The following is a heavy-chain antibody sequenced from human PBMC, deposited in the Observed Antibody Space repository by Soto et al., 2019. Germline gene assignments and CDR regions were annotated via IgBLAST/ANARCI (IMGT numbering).Heavy chain of an antibody. D-gene: IGHD2-21*02. V-gene: IGHV2-5*02. CDR1: GFSLDTGGVG. CDR2: LYWDGDK. CDR3: VHSRCGGDCLQPYSSHWYYGVDV. Sequence: QITLKESGPTLVKPTQTLTLTCTFSGFSLDTGGVGVGWIRQALGKAPEWLILLYWDGDKRYNPSLKSRLTITKDTSKNEVVLTMTNVDSVDTAAYYCVHSRCGGDCLQPYSSHWYYGVDVWAQGTTVTVSS. J-gene: IGHJ6*02.